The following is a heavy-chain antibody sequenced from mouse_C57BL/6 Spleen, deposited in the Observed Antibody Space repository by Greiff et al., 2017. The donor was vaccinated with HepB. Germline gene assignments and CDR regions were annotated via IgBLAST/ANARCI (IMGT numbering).Heavy chain of an antibody. Sequence: QVQLQQSGAELVRPGTSVKLSCKASGYTFTSYWMHWVKQRPGQGLEWIGVIDPSDSYTNYNQKFKGKATLTVDTSSSTAYMQLSSLTSEDSAVYYCARGDYYGSSSVDYWGQGTSVTVSS. CDR2: IDPSDSYT. CDR3: ARGDYYGSSSVDY. V-gene: IGHV1-59*01. CDR1: GYTFTSYW. J-gene: IGHJ4*01. D-gene: IGHD1-1*01.